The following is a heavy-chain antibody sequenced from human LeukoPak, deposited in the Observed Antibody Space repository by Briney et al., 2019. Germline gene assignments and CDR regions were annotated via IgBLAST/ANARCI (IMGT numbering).Heavy chain of an antibody. D-gene: IGHD3-22*01. V-gene: IGHV3-23*01. J-gene: IGHJ4*02. CDR2: ISGSGGST. CDR3: AKDLLYYYDSSGSVVDH. CDR1: GFTFSSYA. Sequence: GALRLSCAASGFTFSSYAMSWVRQAPGKGLEWVSAISGSGGSTYYADSVKGRFTISRDNSKNTLYLQMNSLRAEDTAVYYCAKDLLYYYDSSGSVVDHWGQGTLVTVSS.